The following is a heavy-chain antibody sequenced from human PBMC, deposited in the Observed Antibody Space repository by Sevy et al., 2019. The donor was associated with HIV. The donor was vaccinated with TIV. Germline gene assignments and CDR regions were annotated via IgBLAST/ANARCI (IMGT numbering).Heavy chain of an antibody. CDR3: AKDIIRDGYNYWYFHH. CDR2: ISYDGTNK. CDR1: GFTFSSYG. J-gene: IGHJ1*01. V-gene: IGHV3-30*18. D-gene: IGHD5-12*01. Sequence: GGSLRLSCAASGFTFSSYGMHWVRQAPGKGLEWVAVISYDGTNKYYADSVKGRFTISRDNSKSTLYLQMNSLRAEDTAVYYCAKDIIRDGYNYWYFHHWGQDTLVTVSS.